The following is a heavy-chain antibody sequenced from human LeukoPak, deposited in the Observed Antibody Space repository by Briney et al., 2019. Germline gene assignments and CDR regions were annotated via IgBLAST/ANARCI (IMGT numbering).Heavy chain of an antibody. V-gene: IGHV4-4*07. CDR2: IYTGVIT. Sequence: SETLSLTCTVSGGSISNYYWSWIRQPAGKGLEWIGRIYTGVITNYNPSLKSRVTMSLDTSKNQFSLKLTSVTAADTAVYYCARSYDLWDGYMDVWGKGTTVTVSS. D-gene: IGHD3-3*01. J-gene: IGHJ6*03. CDR3: ARSYDLWDGYMDV. CDR1: GGSISNYY.